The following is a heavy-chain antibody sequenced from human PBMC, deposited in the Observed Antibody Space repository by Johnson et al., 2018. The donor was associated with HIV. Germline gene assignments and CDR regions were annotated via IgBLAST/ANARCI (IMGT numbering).Heavy chain of an antibody. CDR2: IGTAGDT. CDR3: ARGYYYGSGSYYNSGAFDT. Sequence: VQLVESGGGLVQPGGSLRLSCAASGFTFSSYDMHWVRQATGKGLEWVSAIGTAGDTYYPGSVKGRFTISRENAKNSLYLQMNSLTAGDTAVYYCARGYYYGSGSYYNSGAFDTWGQGTMVTVSS. V-gene: IGHV3-13*01. J-gene: IGHJ3*02. CDR1: GFTFSSYD. D-gene: IGHD3-10*01.